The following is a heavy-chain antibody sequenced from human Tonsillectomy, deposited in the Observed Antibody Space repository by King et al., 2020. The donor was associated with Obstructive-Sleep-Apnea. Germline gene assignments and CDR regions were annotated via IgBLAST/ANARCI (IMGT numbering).Heavy chain of an antibody. Sequence: VQLVESGGGVVQPGRSLSLSCAASGFSFSSYVMHWVRQAPGKGLEWVAVIWYDGSNNYYADSVKGRFTISRDNSKNTLYLQMNSLRAEDTAVYYCAREEIPAGTFYYYGMDVWGQGTTVTVSS. CDR2: IWYDGSNN. CDR3: AREEIPAGTFYYYGMDV. J-gene: IGHJ6*02. V-gene: IGHV3-33*01. D-gene: IGHD1-14*01. CDR1: GFSFSSYV.